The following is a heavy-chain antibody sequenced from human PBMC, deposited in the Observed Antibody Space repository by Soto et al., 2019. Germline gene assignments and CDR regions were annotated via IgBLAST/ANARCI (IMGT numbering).Heavy chain of an antibody. J-gene: IGHJ4*02. V-gene: IGHV4-31*02. CDR1: GGSIRSGGYY. CDR2: IYYSGST. CDR3: ASNPEGSFADY. Sequence: SETLSLTCTVSGGSIRSGGYYWSWIRQHPGKGLEWIGYIYYSGSTYYNASLKSRLTISVDTSKNQFSLKLSSVTAADTAVYYCASNPEGSFADYWGQGTLVTVSS. D-gene: IGHD3-16*01.